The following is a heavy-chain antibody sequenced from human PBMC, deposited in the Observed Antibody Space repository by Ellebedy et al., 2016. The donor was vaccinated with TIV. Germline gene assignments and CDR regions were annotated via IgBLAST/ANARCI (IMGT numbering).Heavy chain of an antibody. Sequence: GGSLRLSXAASGFTFNKYTMHWVRQAPGKGLQWVARISNDGNSESYAVSVKGRFTISRDNSNNTLHLQMNSLRPEDTAMYYCARDSGDTTTWWDNWFDPWGQGTLVTVSS. CDR2: ISNDGNSE. CDR3: ARDSGDTTTWWDNWFDP. CDR1: GFTFNKYT. D-gene: IGHD2-8*02. V-gene: IGHV3-30-3*01. J-gene: IGHJ5*02.